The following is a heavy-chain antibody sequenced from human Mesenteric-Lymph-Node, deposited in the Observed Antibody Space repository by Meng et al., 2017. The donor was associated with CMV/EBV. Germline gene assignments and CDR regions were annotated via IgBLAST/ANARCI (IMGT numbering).Heavy chain of an antibody. CDR3: ARGRGAAGDY. Sequence: SETLSLTCTVSGGSISSSSYYWGWIRQPPGKGLEWIGSIYYSGSTYYNPSLQSRVTISVDTSKNHFSLKLSSVTAADTAVYYCARGRGAAGDYWGQGTLVTVSS. D-gene: IGHD6-13*01. V-gene: IGHV4-39*02. J-gene: IGHJ4*02. CDR1: GGSISSSSYY. CDR2: IYYSGST.